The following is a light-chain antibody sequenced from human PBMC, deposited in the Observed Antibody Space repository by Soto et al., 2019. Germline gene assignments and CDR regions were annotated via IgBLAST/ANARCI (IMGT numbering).Light chain of an antibody. CDR2: EDN. J-gene: IGLJ2*01. CDR1: SGSISSNY. Sequence: NFMLTQPLSVSESPGKTVTISCTRSSGSISSNYVHWYQQRPGSAPTTVIYEDNQRPSGVPDRFSGSIDSSSNSASLTISGLKTGDEADNYCQSNDSRNVVFGVGTKVTAL. CDR3: QSNDSRNVV. V-gene: IGLV6-57*04.